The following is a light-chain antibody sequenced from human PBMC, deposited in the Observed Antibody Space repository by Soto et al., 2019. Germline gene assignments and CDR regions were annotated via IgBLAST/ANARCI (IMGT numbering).Light chain of an antibody. V-gene: IGLV2-14*01. J-gene: IGLJ3*02. Sequence: QSALTQPASVSGSPGQSITISCTGTSNDVGGYNYVSWYQQHPGKAPKLMISEVTNRPSGVSNRFSGSKSGNTASLTISGLQAEDEAAYYCSSYTTSSVWMFGGGTKLTVL. CDR1: SNDVGGYNY. CDR3: SSYTTSSVWM. CDR2: EVT.